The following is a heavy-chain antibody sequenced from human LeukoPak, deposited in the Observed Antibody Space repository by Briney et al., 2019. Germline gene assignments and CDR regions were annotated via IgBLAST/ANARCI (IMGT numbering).Heavy chain of an antibody. V-gene: IGHV5-51*01. Sequence: GESLKISRKGSGYSFTSYWIGWVRQMPGKGLERMGIIYPGDSDTRYSPSFQGQVTISADKSISTAYLQWSSLKASDTAMYYCARQRSLRYNWFDPWGQGTLVTVSS. J-gene: IGHJ5*02. D-gene: IGHD3-3*01. CDR1: GYSFTSYW. CDR2: IYPGDSDT. CDR3: ARQRSLRYNWFDP.